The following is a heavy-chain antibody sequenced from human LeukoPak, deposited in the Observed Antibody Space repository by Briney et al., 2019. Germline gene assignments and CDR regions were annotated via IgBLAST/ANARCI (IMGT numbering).Heavy chain of an antibody. J-gene: IGHJ5*02. CDR1: GFTFSSYT. D-gene: IGHD6-13*01. CDR3: AKAGSISWYDH. Sequence: QPGGSLRLSCAASGFTFSSYTMAWVRQAPGKGLEWISDIDHTGDRTYYRDSMKGQFTISRDNSKNTLYLQMNSLRVEDTATYYCAKAGSISWYDHWGQGTLVTVS. CDR2: IDHTGDRT. V-gene: IGHV3-23*01.